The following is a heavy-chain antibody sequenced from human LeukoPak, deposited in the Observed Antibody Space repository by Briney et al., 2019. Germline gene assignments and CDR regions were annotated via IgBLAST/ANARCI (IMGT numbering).Heavy chain of an antibody. J-gene: IGHJ4*02. D-gene: IGHD6-6*01. CDR2: IYHSGST. CDR1: GGSINSDY. Sequence: SETLSLTCSVSGGSINSDYWNWIRQPPGKGLEWIGYIYHSGSTNYNPSLKSRVTISIDKSKKQFSLKLISVTAADTAIYYCARGAAARLFFYYWGQGTLVTVSS. V-gene: IGHV4-59*01. CDR3: ARGAAARLFFYY.